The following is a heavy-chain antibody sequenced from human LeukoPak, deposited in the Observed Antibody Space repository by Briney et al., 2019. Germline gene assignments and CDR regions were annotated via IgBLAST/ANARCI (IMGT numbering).Heavy chain of an antibody. Sequence: PGGSLRLSCAASGFIFSDYWMSWVRQAPGKGLEWVANIKHDGSEKYYADSVKGRFTISRDNSKNTLYLQMNSLRAEDTAVYYCARDWGMEYSSSWYGYYYYYGMDVWGQGTTVTVSS. CDR2: IKHDGSEK. V-gene: IGHV3-7*01. CDR1: GFIFSDYW. D-gene: IGHD6-13*01. J-gene: IGHJ6*02. CDR3: ARDWGMEYSSSWYGYYYYYGMDV.